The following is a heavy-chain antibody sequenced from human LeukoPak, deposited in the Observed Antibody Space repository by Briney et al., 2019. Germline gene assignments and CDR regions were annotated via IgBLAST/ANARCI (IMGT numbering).Heavy chain of an antibody. V-gene: IGHV4-61*02. CDR2: IYTSGST. CDR3: ARCGYSHGYDY. Sequence: PSETLSLTCTVSGGSISSSSYYWSWIRQPAGKGLEWIGRIYTSGSTNYNPSLKSRVTISVDTSKNQFSLKLSSVTAADTAVYYCARCGYSHGYDYWGQGTLVTVSS. D-gene: IGHD5-18*01. J-gene: IGHJ4*02. CDR1: GGSISSSSYY.